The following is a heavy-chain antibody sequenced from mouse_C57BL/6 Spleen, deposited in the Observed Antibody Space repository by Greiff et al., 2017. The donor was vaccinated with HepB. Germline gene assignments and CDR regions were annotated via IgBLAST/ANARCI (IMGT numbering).Heavy chain of an antibody. CDR3: ARCGRQRYAMDY. V-gene: IGHV1-26*01. Sequence: EVQLQQSGPELVKPGASVKISCKASGYTFTDYYMNWVKQSHGKSLEWIGDINPNNGGTSYNQKFKGKATLTVDKSSSTAYMELRSLTSEDSAVYYCARCGRQRYAMDYWGQGTSVTVSS. CDR1: GYTFTDYY. J-gene: IGHJ4*01. CDR2: INPNNGGT. D-gene: IGHD3-2*01.